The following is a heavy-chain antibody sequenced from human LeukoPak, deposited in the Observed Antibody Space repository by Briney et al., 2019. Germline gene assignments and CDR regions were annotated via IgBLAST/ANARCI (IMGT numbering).Heavy chain of an antibody. CDR3: ARGEPPYYYYYYMDV. D-gene: IGHD3-16*01. CDR1: GGTFSSYA. Sequence: GSSVKVSCKASGGTFSSYAISWVRQAPGQGLEWMGGIIPIFGTANYAQKFQGRVTITADESTSTAYMELSRLRSDDTAVYYCARGEPPYYYYYYMDVWGKGTTVTVSS. J-gene: IGHJ6*03. CDR2: IIPIFGTA. V-gene: IGHV1-69*01.